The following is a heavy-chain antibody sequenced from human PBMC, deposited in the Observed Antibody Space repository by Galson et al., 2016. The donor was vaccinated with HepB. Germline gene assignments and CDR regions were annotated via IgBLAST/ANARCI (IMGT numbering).Heavy chain of an antibody. CDR1: GFTFSRYS. CDR3: ARTRGDNYSSRGYPTPDGFDI. V-gene: IGHV3-21*01. J-gene: IGHJ3*02. CDR2: ISSTSVYI. Sequence: SLRLSCAASGFTFSRYSMNWVCQAPGKGLEWVSSISSTSVYIYHSDSVEGRFTISRDNAENSVYLQMNSLRAEDTAVYFCARTRGDNYSSRGYPTPDGFDIWGQGTMVTVSS. D-gene: IGHD6-13*01.